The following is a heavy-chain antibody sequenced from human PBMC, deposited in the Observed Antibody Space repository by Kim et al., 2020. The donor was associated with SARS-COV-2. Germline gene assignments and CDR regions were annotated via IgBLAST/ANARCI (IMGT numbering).Heavy chain of an antibody. CDR1: GYTFTSYG. V-gene: IGHV1-18*01. CDR2: ISAYNGNT. J-gene: IGHJ6*03. Sequence: ASVKVSCKASGYTFTSYGISWVRQAPGQGLEWMGWISAYNGNTNYAQKLQGRVTMTTDTSTSTAYMELRSLRSDDTAVYYCARCKGEGSWYVGYYYYYMDVWGKGTTVTVSS. D-gene: IGHD6-13*01. CDR3: ARCKGEGSWYVGYYYYYMDV.